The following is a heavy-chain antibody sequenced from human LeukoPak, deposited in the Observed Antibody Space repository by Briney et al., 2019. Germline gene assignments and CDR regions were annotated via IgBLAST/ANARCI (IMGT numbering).Heavy chain of an antibody. D-gene: IGHD3-10*01. V-gene: IGHV3-48*03. CDR3: ASRNTYGSS. J-gene: IGHJ4*02. CDR1: GFTFSSYE. CDR2: ISSSGSTI. Sequence: GGPLRLSCAASGFTFSSYEMNWVRQAPGKGLEWVSYISSSGSTIYYADSVKGRFTISRDNAKNSLYLQMNSLRAEDTAVYCCASRNTYGSSWGQGALVTVSS.